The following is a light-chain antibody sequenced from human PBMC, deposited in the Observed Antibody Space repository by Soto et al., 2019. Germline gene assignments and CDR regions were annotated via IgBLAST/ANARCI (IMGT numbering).Light chain of an antibody. V-gene: IGKV3-20*01. CDR3: QQYGRSSRT. J-gene: IGKJ2*01. Sequence: DIVLTQSPGTLSLSPGERATLSCRASQSLSRGQLVWYQQKTGQAPRLLSYGASSRATGIPSRFSASGSGTGFTLTISRLEPEDFAVYYCQQYGRSSRTFGQGTKLEIK. CDR2: GAS. CDR1: QSLSRGQ.